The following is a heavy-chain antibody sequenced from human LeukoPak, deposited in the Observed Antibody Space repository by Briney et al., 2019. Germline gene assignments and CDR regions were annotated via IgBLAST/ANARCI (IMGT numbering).Heavy chain of an antibody. V-gene: IGHV4-59*01. Sequence: SETLSLTCTVSGGSISSYYWSWIRQPPGKGLEWIGYIYYSGSTNYNPSLKSRVTISVDTSKNQFSLKLSSVTAADTAVYYCARAPTYYYDSSGYWPPRYYYYGMDVWGQGTTVTVSS. D-gene: IGHD3-22*01. CDR1: GGSISSYY. CDR2: IYYSGST. CDR3: ARAPTYYYDSSGYWPPRYYYYGMDV. J-gene: IGHJ6*02.